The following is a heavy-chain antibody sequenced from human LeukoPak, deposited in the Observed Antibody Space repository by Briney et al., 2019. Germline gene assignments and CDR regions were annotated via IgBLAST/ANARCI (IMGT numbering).Heavy chain of an antibody. CDR3: ARSYGSGSPTIIESSWWFDP. Sequence: ASVKVSCKASGYTFTGYYMHWVRQAPGQGLEWMGWINPNSGGTNYAQKFQGRVTMTRDTSISTAYMELSRLRSDDTAVYYCARSYGSGSPTIIESSWWFDPWGQGTLVTVSS. CDR1: GYTFTGYY. D-gene: IGHD3-10*01. V-gene: IGHV1-2*02. J-gene: IGHJ5*02. CDR2: INPNSGGT.